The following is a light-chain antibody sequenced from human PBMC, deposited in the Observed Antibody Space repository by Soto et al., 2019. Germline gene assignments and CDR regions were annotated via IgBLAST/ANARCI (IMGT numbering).Light chain of an antibody. CDR3: QQRGSWPAT. CDR1: QSVSNNY. J-gene: IGKJ3*01. CDR2: DAS. V-gene: IGKV3-11*01. Sequence: EIVLTQSPGTLSLSPGERATLSCRASQSVSNNYLAWYQQKPGQAPRLLIYDASYRAPGIPARFSGSGSGTDFTLTISSLEAEDSAVYYCQQRGSWPATFGPGTKVDIK.